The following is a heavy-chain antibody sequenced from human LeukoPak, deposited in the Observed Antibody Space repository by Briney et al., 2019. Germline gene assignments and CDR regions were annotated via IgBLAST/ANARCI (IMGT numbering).Heavy chain of an antibody. Sequence: PGGSLRLSCAASGFTFSSYSMNWVRQAPGKGLEWVSSISSSSSYIYYADSVKGRFTISRDNAKNSLYLQMNSLRAEDTAVYYCARDMATIPSPYGYWGQGTLVTVSS. D-gene: IGHD5-24*01. CDR1: GFTFSSYS. CDR3: ARDMATIPSPYGY. CDR2: ISSSSSYI. V-gene: IGHV3-21*01. J-gene: IGHJ4*02.